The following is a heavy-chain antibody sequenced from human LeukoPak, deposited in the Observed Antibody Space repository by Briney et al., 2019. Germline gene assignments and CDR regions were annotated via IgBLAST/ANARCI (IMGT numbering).Heavy chain of an antibody. Sequence: ASVKVSCNASGYTFTSYGISWMRQAPGQGLEWMGWMCAYNGNTNYAQKLQGRVTITTDTSTSTAYMELRSLRFDDTAVYYCARGILWFGEFLDYWGQGTLVTVSS. CDR2: MCAYNGNT. CDR1: GYTFTSYG. J-gene: IGHJ4*02. CDR3: ARGILWFGEFLDY. V-gene: IGHV1-18*01. D-gene: IGHD3-10*01.